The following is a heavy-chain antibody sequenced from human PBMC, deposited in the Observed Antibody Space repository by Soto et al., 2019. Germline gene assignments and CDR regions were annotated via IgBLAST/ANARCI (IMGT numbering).Heavy chain of an antibody. CDR1: GGSFSGYY. CDR2: INHSGIT. V-gene: IGHV4-34*01. CDR3: ARALWFGEFYGMDV. D-gene: IGHD3-10*01. Sequence: SETLSLTCAVYGGSFSGYYWSWIRQPPGKGLEWIVEINHSGITNDNPSLKSRVTISVDTSKNQFSLKLSSVTAADTAVYYCARALWFGEFYGMDVRGQGTTVTAP. J-gene: IGHJ6*02.